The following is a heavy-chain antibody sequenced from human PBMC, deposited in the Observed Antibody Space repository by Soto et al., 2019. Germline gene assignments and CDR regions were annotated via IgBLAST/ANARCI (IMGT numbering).Heavy chain of an antibody. CDR3: ASRTTVTTFAY. Sequence: SETLSLTCTVSGGSVSSGSYYWSWIRQPPGKGLEWIGYIYYSGSTNYNPSLKSRVTISVDTSKNQFSLKLSSVTAADTAVYYCASRTTVTTFAYWGQGTLVTVSS. CDR1: GGSVSSGSYY. J-gene: IGHJ4*02. D-gene: IGHD4-17*01. CDR2: IYYSGST. V-gene: IGHV4-61*01.